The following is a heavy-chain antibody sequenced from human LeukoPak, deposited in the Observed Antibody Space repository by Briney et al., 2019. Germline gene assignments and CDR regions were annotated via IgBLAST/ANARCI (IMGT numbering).Heavy chain of an antibody. J-gene: IGHJ4*02. D-gene: IGHD4-11*01. CDR3: ARVGSSGTVKFFDY. CDR1: GFTFSSYA. V-gene: IGHV3-64*01. Sequence: GGSLRLSCAASGFTFSSYAMHWVRQAPGKGLEYVSAISSHGGSTYYANSVKGRFTIARDNSKSTLYLQMGSLGAEDMAVYYCARVGSSGTVKFFDYWGQGTLVTVSS. CDR2: ISSHGGST.